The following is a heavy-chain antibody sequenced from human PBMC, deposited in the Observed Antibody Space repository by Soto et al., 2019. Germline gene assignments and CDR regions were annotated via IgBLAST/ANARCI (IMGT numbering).Heavy chain of an antibody. Sequence: GGSLRLSCAVSGLTFNEYYMSWIRQAPGKGLEWVAYISTGAINIYYADSVRGRFTVSRDNGRNSLHLQMDNLKAEDTAVYYWAGMTIVPLYFDHWGQGTAVTVSS. D-gene: IGHD3-10*01. V-gene: IGHV3-11*01. J-gene: IGHJ4*02. CDR1: GLTFNEYY. CDR3: AGMTIVPLYFDH. CDR2: ISTGAINI.